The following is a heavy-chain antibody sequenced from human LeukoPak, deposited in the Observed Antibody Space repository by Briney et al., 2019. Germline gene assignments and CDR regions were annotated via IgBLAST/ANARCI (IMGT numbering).Heavy chain of an antibody. V-gene: IGHV4-34*01. CDR3: ARGRSKSSSWYRYFQH. J-gene: IGHJ1*01. Sequence: PSETLSLTCAVYGGSFSGYYWSWIRQPPGKGLKWIGEINHSGSTNYNPSLKSRVTISVDTSKNQFSLKLSSVTAADTAVYYCARGRSKSSSWYRYFQHWGQGTLVTVSS. D-gene: IGHD6-13*01. CDR1: GGSFSGYY. CDR2: INHSGST.